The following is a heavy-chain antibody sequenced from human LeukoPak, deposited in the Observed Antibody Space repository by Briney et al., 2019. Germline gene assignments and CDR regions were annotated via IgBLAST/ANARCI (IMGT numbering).Heavy chain of an antibody. CDR1: GFTFDDYA. V-gene: IGHV3-9*01. J-gene: IGHJ4*02. Sequence: GGSLRLSCAASGFTFDDYATHWVRQAPGKGLEWVSGISWNSGSIGYADSVKGRFTISRDNAKNSLYLQMNSLRAEDTALYYCAKGGVRYSSSWFDYWGQGTLVTVSS. CDR2: ISWNSGSI. D-gene: IGHD6-13*01. CDR3: AKGGVRYSSSWFDY.